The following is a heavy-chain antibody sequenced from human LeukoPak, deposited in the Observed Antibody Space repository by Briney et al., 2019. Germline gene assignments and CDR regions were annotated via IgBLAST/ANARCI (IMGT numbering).Heavy chain of an antibody. CDR3: ARGRLFPKYYYDSSGYYPFDY. CDR2: INPNSGGT. D-gene: IGHD3-22*01. Sequence: GASVKVSCKASGYTFTGYYMHWVRQAPGQGLEWMGWINPNSGGTNYAQKFQGRVTMTRDTSISTAYMELSRLRSDDTAVYYCARGRLFPKYYYDSSGYYPFDYWGQGTLVTVSS. J-gene: IGHJ4*02. CDR1: GYTFTGYY. V-gene: IGHV1-2*02.